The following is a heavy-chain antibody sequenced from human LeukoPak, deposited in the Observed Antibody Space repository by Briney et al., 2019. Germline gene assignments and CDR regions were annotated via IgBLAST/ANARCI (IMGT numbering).Heavy chain of an antibody. CDR1: GYSFTSYG. CDR3: ARGGISAAEAYYYYYMDV. CDR2: INAYNSNT. Sequence: GASVKVSCKASGYSFTSYGIGWVRQAPGQGLEWMGWINAYNSNTNYAQKLQGRITMTTDTSTSTAYMELRSLRSDDTAIYYCARGGISAAEAYYYYYMDVWGKGTTVTISS. D-gene: IGHD6-13*01. V-gene: IGHV1-18*01. J-gene: IGHJ6*03.